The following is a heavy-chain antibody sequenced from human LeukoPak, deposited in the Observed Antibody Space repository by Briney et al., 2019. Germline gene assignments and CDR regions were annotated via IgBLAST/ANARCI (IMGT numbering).Heavy chain of an antibody. V-gene: IGHV3-23*01. J-gene: IGHJ4*02. CDR1: GSTFSSYA. D-gene: IGHD2-15*01. CDR3: AKDKSDATPYYFDY. Sequence: GGSLRLSCAASGSTFSSYAMSWVRQAPGKGLEWVSAISGSGGSTYYADSVKGRFTISRDNSKNTLYLRMNSLRAEDTAVYYCAKDKSDATPYYFDYWGQGTLVTVSS. CDR2: ISGSGGST.